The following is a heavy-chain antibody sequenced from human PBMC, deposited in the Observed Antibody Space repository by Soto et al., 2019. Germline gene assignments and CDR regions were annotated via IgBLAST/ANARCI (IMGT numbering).Heavy chain of an antibody. Sequence: EVQLVETGGGLIQPGGSLRLSCAASGFTVSSNYMSWVRQAPGKGLEWVSVIYSGGSTYYADSVKGRITISRDNSKNTLYLQMNSLRAEDTAVYYCARGHHSSGYYERYFDLWGRGTLVTVSS. CDR2: IYSGGST. V-gene: IGHV3-53*02. J-gene: IGHJ2*01. D-gene: IGHD3-22*01. CDR3: ARGHHSSGYYERYFDL. CDR1: GFTVSSNY.